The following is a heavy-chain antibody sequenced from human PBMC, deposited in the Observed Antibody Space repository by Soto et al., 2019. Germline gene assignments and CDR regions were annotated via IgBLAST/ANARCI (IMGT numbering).Heavy chain of an antibody. CDR1: GYTFTSYD. J-gene: IGHJ5*02. D-gene: IGHD3-22*01. V-gene: IGHV1-8*01. Sequence: ASVKVSCKASGYTFTSYDINWVRQATGQGLEWMGWMNPNSGNTGYAQKFQGRVTMTRNTSISTAYMELSSLRSEDTAVYYCARVSYDSSVANWFDPWGQGILVTVSS. CDR2: MNPNSGNT. CDR3: ARVSYDSSVANWFDP.